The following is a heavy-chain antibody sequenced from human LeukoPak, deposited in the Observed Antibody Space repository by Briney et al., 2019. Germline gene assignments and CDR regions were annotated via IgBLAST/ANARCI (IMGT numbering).Heavy chain of an antibody. D-gene: IGHD3/OR15-3a*01. J-gene: IGHJ4*02. CDR1: GFTFSSYA. CDR2: ISYDGSNK. Sequence: PGRSLRLSCAASGFTFSSYAMHWVRQAPGKGLEWVAVISYDGSNKYYADSVKGRFTISRDNSKNTLYLQMNSLRDEDTATYYCVRDLVWDTGRVDYWGQGTLVTVSS. V-gene: IGHV3-30*04. CDR3: VRDLVWDTGRVDY.